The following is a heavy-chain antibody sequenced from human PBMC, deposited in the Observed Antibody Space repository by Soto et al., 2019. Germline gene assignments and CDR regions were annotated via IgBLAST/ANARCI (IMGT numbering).Heavy chain of an antibody. CDR2: IYYSGST. Sequence: SETLSLTCTVSGGSISSGDYYWSWIRQPPGKGLEWIGYIYYSGSTYYNPSLKSRVTISVDTSKNQFSLKLSSVTAADTAVYYCARGHDYYDSSGYFINWFDPWGQGTLVTVSS. J-gene: IGHJ5*02. CDR1: GGSISSGDYY. D-gene: IGHD3-22*01. CDR3: ARGHDYYDSSGYFINWFDP. V-gene: IGHV4-30-4*01.